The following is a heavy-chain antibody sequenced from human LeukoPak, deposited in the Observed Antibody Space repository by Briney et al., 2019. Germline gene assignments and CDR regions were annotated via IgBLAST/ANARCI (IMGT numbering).Heavy chain of an antibody. CDR3: AKVSPRLFTMVPRFDY. Sequence: PGGTLRLSCAASGFTVSSYGMSWVRQAPGKGLEWDSAISGSGGSTYYADSVKGRFTISRDNSKNTLYLQMNSLRAEDTAVYYCAKVSPRLFTMVPRFDYWGQGTLVTVSS. D-gene: IGHD3-10*01. CDR1: GFTVSSYG. J-gene: IGHJ4*02. V-gene: IGHV3-23*01. CDR2: ISGSGGST.